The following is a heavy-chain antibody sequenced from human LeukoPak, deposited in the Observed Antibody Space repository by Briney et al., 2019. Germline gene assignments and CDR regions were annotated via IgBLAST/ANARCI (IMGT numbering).Heavy chain of an antibody. Sequence: SETLSLTCIVSGGSISSYYWSWIRQPAGKGLEWIGRIYTSGSTSYNPSLKSRVSMSVDTSRNQFSLKLSSVTAADTAVYYCAREIELQWFGQSDYWSQGTLVTVSS. CDR1: GGSISSYY. CDR3: AREIELQWFGQSDY. CDR2: IYTSGST. D-gene: IGHD3-10*01. V-gene: IGHV4-4*07. J-gene: IGHJ4*02.